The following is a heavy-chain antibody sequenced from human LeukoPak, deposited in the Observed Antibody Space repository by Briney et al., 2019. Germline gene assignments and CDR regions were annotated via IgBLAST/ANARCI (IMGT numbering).Heavy chain of an antibody. J-gene: IGHJ4*02. V-gene: IGHV4-61*02. CDR3: ARYSSGWDKIDY. CDR2: IYTSGST. Sequence: SETLSLTCTVSGGSISSGSYYWSWIRQPAGKGLEWIGRIYTSGSTNYNPSLKSRVTISVDTSKNQFSLKLSSVTAADTAVYYCARYSSGWDKIDYWGQGTLVTVSS. D-gene: IGHD6-19*01. CDR1: GGSISSGSYY.